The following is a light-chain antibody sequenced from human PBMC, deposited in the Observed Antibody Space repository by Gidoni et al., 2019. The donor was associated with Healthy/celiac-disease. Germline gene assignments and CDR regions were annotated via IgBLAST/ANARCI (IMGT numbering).Light chain of an antibody. CDR1: QSVSSY. Sequence: EIVLTQSPATLSLSPGERATLSCRASQSVSSYLAWYQQKPGQAPRLLIYDASNRAPGIPARFSGSGSGTDFTLTISSLEPEDFAVYYCQQRSNFLTFXGXTKVEIK. V-gene: IGKV3-11*01. CDR3: QQRSNFLT. CDR2: DAS. J-gene: IGKJ4*01.